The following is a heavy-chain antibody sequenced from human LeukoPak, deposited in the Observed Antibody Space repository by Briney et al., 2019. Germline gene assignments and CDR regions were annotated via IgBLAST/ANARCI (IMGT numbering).Heavy chain of an antibody. CDR2: ISGSGGST. D-gene: IGHD3-10*01. J-gene: IGHJ5*02. V-gene: IGHV3-23*01. CDR3: AKDLSITMVRGVIRFPGWFDP. Sequence: GGSLRLSCAASGFTFSSYAMSWVRQAPGKGLEWVSAISGSGGSTYYADSVKGRFTIPRDNSKNTLYLQMNSLRAEDTAVYYCAKDLSITMVRGVIRFPGWFDPWGQGTLVTVSS. CDR1: GFTFSSYA.